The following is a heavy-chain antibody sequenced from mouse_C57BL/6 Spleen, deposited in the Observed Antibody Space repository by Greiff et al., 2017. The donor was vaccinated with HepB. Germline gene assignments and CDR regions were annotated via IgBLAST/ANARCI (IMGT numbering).Heavy chain of an antibody. CDR3: TPIYYGKLFDV. CDR2: IDPENGDT. V-gene: IGHV14-4*01. CDR1: GFNIKDDY. Sequence: EVQLQQSGAELVRPGASVKLSCTASGFNIKDDYMHWVKQRPEQGLEWIGWIDPENGDTEYASKFQGKATITADTSSNTAYLQLSSLTSEDTAVYYCTPIYYGKLFDVWGTGTTVTVSS. J-gene: IGHJ1*03. D-gene: IGHD2-1*01.